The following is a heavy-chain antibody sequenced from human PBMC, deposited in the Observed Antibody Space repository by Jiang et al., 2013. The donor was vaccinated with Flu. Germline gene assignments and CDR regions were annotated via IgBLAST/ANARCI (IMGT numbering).Heavy chain of an antibody. CDR1: GFTFDDYA. CDR3: AKDNDSGELGISQGYFDY. D-gene: IGHD7-27*01. J-gene: IGHJ4*02. CDR2: ISWNSGSI. Sequence: SGFTFDDYAMHWVRQAPGKGLEWVSSISWNSGSIGYADSVKGRFTISRDNAKNSLYLQMNSLRAEDTALYYCAKDNDSGELGISQGYFDYWGQGTLVTVSS. V-gene: IGHV3-9*01.